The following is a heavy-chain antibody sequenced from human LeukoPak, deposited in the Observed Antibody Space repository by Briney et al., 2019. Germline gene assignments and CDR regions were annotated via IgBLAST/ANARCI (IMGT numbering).Heavy chain of an antibody. Sequence: SETLSLTCTVSGGSISSYYWSWIRQPPGKGLEWIGYIYYSGSTNYNPSLKSRVTISVDTSKNQFPLKLSSVTAADTAVYYCARELRSRYYYYGMDVWGQGTTVTVSS. V-gene: IGHV4-59*12. CDR2: IYYSGST. J-gene: IGHJ6*02. CDR1: GGSISSYY. CDR3: ARELRSRYYYYGMDV.